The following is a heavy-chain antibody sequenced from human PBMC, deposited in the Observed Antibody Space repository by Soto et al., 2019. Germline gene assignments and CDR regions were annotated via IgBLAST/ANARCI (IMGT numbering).Heavy chain of an antibody. CDR1: GFTFSSYG. D-gene: IGHD6-19*01. J-gene: IGHJ4*02. Sequence: QVQLVEAGGGVVQPGRSLRLSCAASGFTFSSYGMHWVRQAPGKGLEWVAVIWYDGSNKYYADSVKGRFTISRAKNTLYLQMNSLRAEDTAGYYCARDLSGCLDYWGQGTLVNVSS. CDR2: IWYDGSNK. CDR3: ARDLSGCLDY. V-gene: IGHV3-33*01.